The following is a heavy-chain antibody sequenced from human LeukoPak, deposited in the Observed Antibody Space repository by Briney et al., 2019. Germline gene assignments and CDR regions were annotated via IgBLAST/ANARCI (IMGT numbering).Heavy chain of an antibody. CDR1: GYTFTSYG. CDR2: ISAYNGNT. V-gene: IGHV1-18*01. J-gene: IGHJ4*02. Sequence: ASVKVSCRASGYTFTSYGISWVRQAPGQGLEWMGWISAYNGNTSYAQKLQGRVTMTTDTSTSTAYMELRSLRSDDTAVYYCARDWYYDSSGYSGYWGQGTLVTVSS. D-gene: IGHD3-22*01. CDR3: ARDWYYDSSGYSGY.